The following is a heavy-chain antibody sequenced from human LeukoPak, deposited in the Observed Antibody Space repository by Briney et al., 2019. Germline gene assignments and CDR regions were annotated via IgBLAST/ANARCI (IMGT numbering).Heavy chain of an antibody. CDR2: ISSSSNYI. D-gene: IGHD4-11*01. J-gene: IGHJ4*02. V-gene: IGHV3-21*01. CDR1: GFTFRSYN. Sequence: YPGGSLRLSCAASGFTFRSYNMNWVRQARGKGLEWVSFISSSSNYIYYRDSVKRLFTMSRDNAKNSLLLQIHSLRREDAAVYYCARGTQTTRDFDYWGQGTLVTVSS. CDR3: ARGTQTTRDFDY.